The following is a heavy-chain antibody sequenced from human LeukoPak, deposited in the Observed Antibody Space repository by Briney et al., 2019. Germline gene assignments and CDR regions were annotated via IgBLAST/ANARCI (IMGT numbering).Heavy chain of an antibody. Sequence: PSESLSLTCKVSGVSISDYYWSWTRQPPGKGLEWIGYIYNSGSAYYSPSLKNRVTLSVDTSKNQFSLKLSSVTAADTAVYYGARGIPGDYWGQGALVTVSS. D-gene: IGHD2-21*01. V-gene: IGHV4-59*01. CDR3: ARGIPGDY. J-gene: IGHJ4*02. CDR2: IYNSGSA. CDR1: GVSISDYY.